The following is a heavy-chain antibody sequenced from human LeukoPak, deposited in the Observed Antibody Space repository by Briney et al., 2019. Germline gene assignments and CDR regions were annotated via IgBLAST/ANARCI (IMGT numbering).Heavy chain of an antibody. CDR3: AKDRLQGAPAFDY. D-gene: IGHD2-15*01. J-gene: IGHJ4*02. V-gene: IGHV3-30*02. Sequence: GGSLGLSCAASGFTFSSYGMHWVRQAPGKGLEWVAFIRYDGSNKYYADSVKGRFTISRDNSKNTLYLQMNSLRAEDTAVYYCAKDRLQGAPAFDYWGQGTLVTVSS. CDR2: IRYDGSNK. CDR1: GFTFSSYG.